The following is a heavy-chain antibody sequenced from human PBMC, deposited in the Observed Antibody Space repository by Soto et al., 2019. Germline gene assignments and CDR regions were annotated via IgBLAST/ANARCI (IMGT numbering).Heavy chain of an antibody. CDR1: GYTFTGYY. Sequence: QVQLVQSGAEVKKPGASVKVSCKASGYTFTGYYMHWVRQAPGQGLEWMGWINPNSGGTNYAQKFQGRVTMTRDTYRSTAYLDLSRLRSDVTAVYSFERDAGITGTIDYRGQGTLVTVSS. CDR3: ERDAGITGTIDY. CDR2: INPNSGGT. V-gene: IGHV1-2*02. D-gene: IGHD1-20*01. J-gene: IGHJ4*02.